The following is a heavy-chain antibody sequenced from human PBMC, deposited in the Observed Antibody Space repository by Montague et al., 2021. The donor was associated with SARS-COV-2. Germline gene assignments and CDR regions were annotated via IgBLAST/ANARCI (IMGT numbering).Heavy chain of an antibody. V-gene: IGHV4-39*01. CDR1: GGSLSSSSYY. CDR2: FFSSGST. D-gene: IGHD6-13*01. J-gene: IGHJ4*02. Sequence: SETLSLTCTVSGGSLSSSSYYWGWIRQPPGKGLEWVGRFFSSGSTYYNPSLKSRVTISVDTSKNQFSLKLSSVTAADTAAYYCARPQQQLAFDYWGQGTLVTVSS. CDR3: ARPQQQLAFDY.